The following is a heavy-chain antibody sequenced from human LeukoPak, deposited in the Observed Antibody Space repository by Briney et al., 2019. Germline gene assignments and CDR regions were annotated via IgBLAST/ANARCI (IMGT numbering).Heavy chain of an antibody. Sequence: GGSLRLSCAASGFSFSSNGMHWVRQAPGKGLEWVSSISDRSTYIYYADSLKGRFTISRDNAKNSLYLQIYSLRVEDTAVYYCARGVRIAVAEFWGQGTLVTVSS. CDR3: ARGVRIAVAEF. CDR2: ISDRSTYI. V-gene: IGHV3-21*01. J-gene: IGHJ4*02. CDR1: GFSFSSNG. D-gene: IGHD6-13*01.